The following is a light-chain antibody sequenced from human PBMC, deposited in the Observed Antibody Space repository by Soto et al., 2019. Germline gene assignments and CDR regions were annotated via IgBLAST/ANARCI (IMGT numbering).Light chain of an antibody. CDR3: SSYGGSNNVV. CDR1: SSDVGAYNY. V-gene: IGLV2-8*01. J-gene: IGLJ3*02. CDR2: EVS. Sequence: QSALTQPPSASGSPGQSVTISCTGTSSDVGAYNYVSWYQQHPGKAPKVMIYEVSMRPSGVPDRFSGSKSGNTASLTVSGLQAEDEADYYCSSYGGSNNVVFGGGTQLTVL.